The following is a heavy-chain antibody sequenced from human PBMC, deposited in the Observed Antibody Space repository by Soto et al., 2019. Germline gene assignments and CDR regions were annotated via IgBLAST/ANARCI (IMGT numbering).Heavy chain of an antibody. CDR2: IKQDGSEK. V-gene: IGHV3-7*03. CDR1: GFTFSSYW. CDR3: ARGRSSWYGGWGYYYYGMDV. J-gene: IGHJ6*02. Sequence: HPGGSLRLSCAASGFTFSSYWMSWVRQAPGNGLEWVANIKQDGSEKYYVDSVKGRFTISRDNAKNSLYPQMNSLRAEDTAVYYCARGRSSWYGGWGYYYYGMDVWGQGTTVTVSS. D-gene: IGHD6-13*01.